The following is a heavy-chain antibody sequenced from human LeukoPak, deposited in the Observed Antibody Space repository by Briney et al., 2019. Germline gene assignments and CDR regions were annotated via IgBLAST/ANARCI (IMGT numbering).Heavy chain of an antibody. D-gene: IGHD2-21*02. J-gene: IGHJ1*01. Sequence: SVKVSCKASGGTFSSYAISWVRQAPGQGLEWMGGIIPIFGTANYAQKFQGRVTITADESTSTAYMELSSLRSENTAVYYCASPNCGGDCYPEYFQHWGQGTLVTVSS. CDR3: ASPNCGGDCYPEYFQH. V-gene: IGHV1-69*13. CDR2: IIPIFGTA. CDR1: GGTFSSYA.